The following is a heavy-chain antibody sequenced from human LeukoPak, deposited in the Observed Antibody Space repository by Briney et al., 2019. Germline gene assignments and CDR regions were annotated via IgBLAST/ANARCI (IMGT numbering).Heavy chain of an antibody. CDR2: IWSDGINR. J-gene: IGHJ3*02. Sequence: GRSLRLSCAASGFTFRTYGMHWVRQAPGKGLEWVAVIWSDGINRFYADSVRGRFIFSRDNSKNTLSLQMNNLRAEDTAVYYCVKERGPFDAFDIWGHGTMVTVSS. CDR1: GFTFRTYG. CDR3: VKERGPFDAFDI. V-gene: IGHV3-33*06.